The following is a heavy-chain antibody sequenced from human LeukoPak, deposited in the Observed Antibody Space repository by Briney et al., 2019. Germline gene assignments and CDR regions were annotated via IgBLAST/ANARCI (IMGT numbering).Heavy chain of an antibody. D-gene: IGHD2-8*01. V-gene: IGHV3-30*04. CDR2: ISYDGTDK. CDR3: ARAGSSGPYCTIGSCYGMDV. Sequence: GGSLRLSCAASGFTFTTFPMHWVRQPPGKGLEWVAVISYDGTDKYYADSVKGRFTISRDNSKSTLYLQMDSLRAEDTAVYYCARAGSSGPYCTIGSCYGMDVWGQGTTVTVSS. CDR1: GFTFTTFP. J-gene: IGHJ6*02.